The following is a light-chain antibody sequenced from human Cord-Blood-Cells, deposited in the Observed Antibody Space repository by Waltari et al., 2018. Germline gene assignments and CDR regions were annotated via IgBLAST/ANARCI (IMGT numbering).Light chain of an antibody. Sequence: IVLTQSPSTLSSSPGERATLSCMASQNVKSSYLAWYQQKPGQAPRLLRYCASSRATGIPDRFSGSGSGTDFTLTISRLAPEDFAVYDCQQYGSSPLTFGGGTKVEIK. CDR3: QQYGSSPLT. V-gene: IGKV3-20*01. CDR1: QNVKSSY. J-gene: IGKJ4*02. CDR2: CAS.